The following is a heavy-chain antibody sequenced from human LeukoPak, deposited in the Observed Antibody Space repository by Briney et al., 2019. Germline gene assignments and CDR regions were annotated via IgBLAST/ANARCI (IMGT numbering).Heavy chain of an antibody. CDR2: ISGSGGST. CDR3: AKASRASNYYYYMDV. CDR1: GFTFSSYA. J-gene: IGHJ6*03. V-gene: IGHV3-23*01. Sequence: QAGGSLRLSCAASGFTFSSYAMSWVRQPPGKGLEWVSAISGSGGSTYYADSVNGRFTISRDNSKNTLYLQMNSLRAEGTAVYYCAKASRASNYYYYMDVWGKGTTVTVSS.